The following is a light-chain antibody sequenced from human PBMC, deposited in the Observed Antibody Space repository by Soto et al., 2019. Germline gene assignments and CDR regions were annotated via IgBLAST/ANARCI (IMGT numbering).Light chain of an antibody. V-gene: IGLV2-23*01. CDR1: SSDVGSYNL. CDR2: EGS. J-gene: IGLJ3*02. Sequence: QSALTQPASVSGSPGQSITISCSVTSSDVGSYNLVSWYQQHPGNAPKLMIYEGSKRPSGVSNRFFGSKSGNTASLTISGLQAEDEADYYCCSFARGSTLVFGGGTKVTVL. CDR3: CSFARGSTLV.